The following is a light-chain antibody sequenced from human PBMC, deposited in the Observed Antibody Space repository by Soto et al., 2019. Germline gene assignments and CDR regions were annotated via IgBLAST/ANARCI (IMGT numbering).Light chain of an antibody. Sequence: EIVLTQSPGTLSLSPGERATLSCRASQSVSSSFLAWYQQRPGQAPRLLIFGASYRATGIPDRFSGSGSGTDFTLTISRLEPEDVAVYYCQHYGNSPPAYTFGPGTNVDSK. J-gene: IGKJ3*01. CDR3: QHYGNSPPAYT. V-gene: IGKV3-20*01. CDR1: QSVSSSF. CDR2: GAS.